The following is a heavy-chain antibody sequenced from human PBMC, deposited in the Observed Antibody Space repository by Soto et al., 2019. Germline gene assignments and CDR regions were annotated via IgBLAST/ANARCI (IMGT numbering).Heavy chain of an antibody. J-gene: IGHJ4*03. CDR3: ARDGPSSITSYFDY. D-gene: IGHD2-2*01. CDR2: VSFDGSLK. V-gene: IGHV3-30*04. Sequence: PGGSLRLSCVASEVIFSNSAMHWVRQSPGKGLEWVAVVSFDGSLKYYADSVEGRFTISRDSSKKTLYLQMNSLRPEDTAVYYYARDGPSSITSYFDYWGKGTRVGVSS. CDR1: EVIFSNSA.